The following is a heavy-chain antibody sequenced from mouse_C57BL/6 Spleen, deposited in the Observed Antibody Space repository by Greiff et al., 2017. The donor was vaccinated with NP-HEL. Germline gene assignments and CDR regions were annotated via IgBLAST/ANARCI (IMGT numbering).Heavy chain of an antibody. Sequence: VQLQQPGAELVKPGASVKLSCKASGYTFTSYWMQWVKQRPGQGLEWIGEIDPSDSYTNYNQKFKGKATLTVDTSSSTAYMQLSSLTSEDSAVYYCAREDYGSGGFAYWGQGTLVTVSA. CDR1: GYTFTSYW. CDR2: IDPSDSYT. CDR3: AREDYGSGGFAY. J-gene: IGHJ3*01. V-gene: IGHV1-50*01. D-gene: IGHD1-1*01.